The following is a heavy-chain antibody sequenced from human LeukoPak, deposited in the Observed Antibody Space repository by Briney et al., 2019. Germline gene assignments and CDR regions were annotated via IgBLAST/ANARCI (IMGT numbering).Heavy chain of an antibody. CDR3: ARVIYDSTGHPSFDY. CDR1: GYMFRHFG. Sequence: ASVKVSCKTSGYMFRHFGLTWVRQAPGQGFEWLGWISGYTGQTNYTLKLAGRVTATIDTSTDTGYMELRSLRSDDTAMYYCARVIYDSTGHPSFDYWGRGTLVTVST. V-gene: IGHV1-18*01. D-gene: IGHD2-8*02. J-gene: IGHJ4*02. CDR2: ISGYTGQT.